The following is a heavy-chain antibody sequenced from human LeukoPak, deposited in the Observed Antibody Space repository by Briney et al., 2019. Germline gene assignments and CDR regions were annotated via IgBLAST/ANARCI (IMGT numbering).Heavy chain of an antibody. Sequence: SETLSLTCTVSGGSISSYYWSWIRQPAGKGLEWIGRIYTSGSTNYNPSLKSRVTMSVDASKNQFSLKLSSVTAADTAVYYCARDPSYYYGSGSWYGMDVWGQGTTVTVSS. J-gene: IGHJ6*02. CDR1: GGSISSYY. CDR3: ARDPSYYYGSGSWYGMDV. D-gene: IGHD3-10*01. V-gene: IGHV4-4*07. CDR2: IYTSGST.